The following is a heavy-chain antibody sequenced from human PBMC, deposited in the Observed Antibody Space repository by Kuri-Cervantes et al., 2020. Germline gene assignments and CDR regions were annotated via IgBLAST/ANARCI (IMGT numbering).Heavy chain of an antibody. D-gene: IGHD3-22*01. Sequence: GSLTLSCSVSGASVKSYYWSWIRQPPGKGLEWIANIYYTGPTNYNPSLNSRVTVSVDTSKNQLSLQLSSLTAADTAVYYCVRDYGSYYDSSGHFDYWGQGALVTVSS. CDR2: IYYTGPT. J-gene: IGHJ4*02. V-gene: IGHV4-59*02. CDR1: GASVKSYY. CDR3: VRDYGSYYDSSGHFDY.